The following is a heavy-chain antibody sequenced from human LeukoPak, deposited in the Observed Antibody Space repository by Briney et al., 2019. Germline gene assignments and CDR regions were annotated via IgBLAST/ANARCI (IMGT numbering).Heavy chain of an antibody. CDR1: GFTFSSYA. J-gene: IGHJ4*02. CDR3: AKDRLLWFGESDFDY. V-gene: IGHV3-23*01. CDR2: ISGSGGST. D-gene: IGHD3-10*01. Sequence: GGSLRLSCAASGFTFSSYAMSWVRQAPGKGQEWVSAISGSGGSTYYADSVKGRFTISRDNSKNTLYLQMNSLRAEDTAVYYCAKDRLLWFGESDFDYWGQGSLVTVSS.